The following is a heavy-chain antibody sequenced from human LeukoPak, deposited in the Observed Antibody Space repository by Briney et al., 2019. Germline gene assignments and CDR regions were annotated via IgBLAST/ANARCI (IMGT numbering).Heavy chain of an antibody. CDR1: GGSISSGGYY. Sequence: ASETLSLTCTVSGGSISSGGYYWSWIRQRPGKGLEWIGEINHSGSTNYNPSLKSRVTISVDTSKNQFSLKLSSVTAADTAVYYCASGSRGWFDPWGQGTLVTVSS. CDR3: ASGSRGWFDP. J-gene: IGHJ5*02. D-gene: IGHD2-15*01. CDR2: INHSGST. V-gene: IGHV4-39*07.